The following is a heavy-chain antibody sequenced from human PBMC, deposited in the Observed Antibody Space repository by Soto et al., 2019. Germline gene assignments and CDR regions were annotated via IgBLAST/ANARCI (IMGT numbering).Heavy chain of an antibody. Sequence: PGESLKISCKGSGYSFTSYWISWVRQMPGKGLEWMGRIDPSDSYTNYSPSFQGHVTISADKSISTAYLQWSSLKASDTAMYYCASSAARNYYYYGMDVRGQGTTVTVSS. D-gene: IGHD2-2*01. CDR2: IDPSDSYT. CDR3: ASSAARNYYYYGMDV. J-gene: IGHJ6*02. V-gene: IGHV5-10-1*01. CDR1: GYSFTSYW.